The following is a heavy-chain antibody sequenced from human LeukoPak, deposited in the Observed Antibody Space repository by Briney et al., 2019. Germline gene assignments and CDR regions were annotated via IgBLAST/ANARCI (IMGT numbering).Heavy chain of an antibody. CDR2: ITGSGGNT. CDR3: AKAASSSWPSYYYGMDV. D-gene: IGHD6-13*01. J-gene: IGHJ6*02. Sequence: GGSLRLSCAASGFIFSSYSMSWVRQAPGKGLEWVSVITGSGGNTYYADSVKGRFTISKDNSKSTVYLQMSSLRVDDTAVYYCAKAASSSWPSYYYGMDVWGQGTTVTVSS. CDR1: GFIFSSYS. V-gene: IGHV3-23*01.